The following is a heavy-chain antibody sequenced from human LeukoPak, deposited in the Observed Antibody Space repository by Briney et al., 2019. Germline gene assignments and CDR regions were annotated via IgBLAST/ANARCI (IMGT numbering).Heavy chain of an antibody. CDR1: GFTFSSYA. D-gene: IGHD1-20*01. CDR2: ISYDGSNK. V-gene: IGHV3-30-3*01. CDR3: ASWILGYNWNDGDWFDP. Sequence: PGRSLRLSCAASGFTFSSYAMHWVRQAPGKGLEWVAVISYDGSNKYYADSVKGRFTISRDNSKNTLYLQMNSLRAEDTAVYYCASWILGYNWNDGDWFDPWGQGTLVTVSS. J-gene: IGHJ5*02.